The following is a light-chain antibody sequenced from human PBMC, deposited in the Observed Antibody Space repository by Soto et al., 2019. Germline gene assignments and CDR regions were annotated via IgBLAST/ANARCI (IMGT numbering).Light chain of an antibody. V-gene: IGLV8-61*01. CDR1: SGSVLTSHY. J-gene: IGLJ7*01. Sequence: TVVTQEPSFSVSPGGTVTLTCGLTSGSVLTSHYTSWFQQTPGQPPRTLIYSTKSRSPGVPDRFSGSILGNKGALTITGAQADDEGDYYCVLYIGTGLVFGGGTQLTVL. CDR2: STK. CDR3: VLYIGTGLV.